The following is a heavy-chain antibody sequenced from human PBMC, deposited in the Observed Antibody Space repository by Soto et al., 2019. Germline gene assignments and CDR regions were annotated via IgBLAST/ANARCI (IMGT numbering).Heavy chain of an antibody. D-gene: IGHD3-10*01. Sequence: QVQLQESGPGLVKPSGTLSLTCAVSGGSISSSNWWSWVRQPPGKGLEWIGEIYHSGSTNYNPSLKSRVTISVDKSKNQFALKRSSVTAADTAVYYCARGLRGWFGELPNRGFDYWGQGSLVTVSS. J-gene: IGHJ4*02. CDR2: IYHSGST. CDR3: ARGLRGWFGELPNRGFDY. CDR1: GGSISSSNW. V-gene: IGHV4-4*02.